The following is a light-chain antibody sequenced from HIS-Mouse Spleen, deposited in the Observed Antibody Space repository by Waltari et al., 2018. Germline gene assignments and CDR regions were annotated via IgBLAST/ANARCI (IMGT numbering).Light chain of an antibody. V-gene: IGLV3-10*01. CDR3: YSTDSSGNHRV. CDR2: EDS. Sequence: SYELPPPPSGPVSPGQTARNTCSGDALPKKYAFWYQQKSGQAPVLVIYEDSKRPSGIPERFSGSSSGTMATLTISGAQVEDEADYYCYSTDSSGNHRVFGGGTKLTVL. J-gene: IGLJ2*01. CDR1: ALPKKY.